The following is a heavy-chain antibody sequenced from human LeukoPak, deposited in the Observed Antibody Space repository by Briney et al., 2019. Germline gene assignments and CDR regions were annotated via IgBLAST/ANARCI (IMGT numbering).Heavy chain of an antibody. CDR3: AKDYYDSGGSPDY. D-gene: IGHD3-22*01. V-gene: IGHV3-33*06. Sequence: GGSLRLSCAASGFTFSSYGMHWVRQAPGKGLEWVAVIWYDGSNKYYADSVKGRFTISRDNSKNTLYLQMNSLRAEDTAVYYCAKDYYDSGGSPDYWGQGTLVTVSS. CDR1: GFTFSSYG. CDR2: IWYDGSNK. J-gene: IGHJ4*02.